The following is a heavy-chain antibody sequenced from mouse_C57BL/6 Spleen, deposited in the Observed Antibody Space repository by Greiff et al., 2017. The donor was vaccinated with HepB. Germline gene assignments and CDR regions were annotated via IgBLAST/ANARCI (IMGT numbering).Heavy chain of an antibody. CDR1: GYAFSSSW. CDR2: IYPGDGDT. Sequence: QVQLKQSGPELVKPGASVKISCKASGYAFSSSWMNWVKQRPGKGLEWIGRIYPGDGDTNYNGKFKGKATLTADKSSSTAYMQLSSLTSEDSAVYFCARRDFYYGSPFDYWGQGTTLTVSS. CDR3: ARRDFYYGSPFDY. V-gene: IGHV1-82*01. J-gene: IGHJ2*01. D-gene: IGHD1-1*01.